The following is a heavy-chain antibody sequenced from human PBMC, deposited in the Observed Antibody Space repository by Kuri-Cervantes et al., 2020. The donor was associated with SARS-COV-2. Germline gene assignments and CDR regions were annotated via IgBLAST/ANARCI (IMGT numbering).Heavy chain of an antibody. V-gene: IGHV3-30*14. J-gene: IGHJ3*01. Sequence: GGSLRLSCEASGFIFSDYAIDWVRQAPGKGLEWVAIISYDGRNTKFADSVKGRFTISRDNSKNVVYLQMNSLRIEDTAEYFCARDDRAGHFDVWGQGTMVTVSS. CDR1: GFIFSDYA. CDR2: ISYDGRNT. CDR3: ARDDRAGHFDV. D-gene: IGHD3-10*01.